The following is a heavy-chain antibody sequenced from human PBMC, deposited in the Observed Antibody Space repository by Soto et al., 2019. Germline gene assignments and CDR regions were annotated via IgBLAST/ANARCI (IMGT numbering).Heavy chain of an antibody. CDR1: GYTFTGYY. D-gene: IGHD6-6*01. J-gene: IGHJ5*02. CDR3: ARRQYSSSPYWFDP. V-gene: IGHV1-2*02. CDR2: INPNSGGT. Sequence: ASVKVSCKASGYTFTGYYMHWVRQAPGQGLEWMGWINPNSGGTNYAQKFQGRVTISADKSISTAYLQWSSLKASDTAMYYCARRQYSSSPYWFDPWGQGTLVTVSS.